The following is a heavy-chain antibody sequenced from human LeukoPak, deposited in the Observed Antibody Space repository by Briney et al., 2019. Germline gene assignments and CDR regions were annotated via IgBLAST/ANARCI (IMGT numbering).Heavy chain of an antibody. CDR3: ARDPKYYYDSSGGSAY. Sequence: GGSLRLSCAASGFTFSSYSMNWVRQAPGKGLEWVSYISSSSSTIYYADSVKGRFTISRDNAKNSLYLQMNSLRAEDTAVYYCARDPKYYYDSSGGSAYWGQGTLVTVSS. CDR2: ISSSSSTI. V-gene: IGHV3-48*01. D-gene: IGHD3-22*01. J-gene: IGHJ4*02. CDR1: GFTFSSYS.